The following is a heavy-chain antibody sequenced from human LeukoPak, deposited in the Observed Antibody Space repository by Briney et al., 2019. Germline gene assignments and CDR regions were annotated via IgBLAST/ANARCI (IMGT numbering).Heavy chain of an antibody. D-gene: IGHD3-3*01. CDR3: ARDYVGSGYLNWFDP. V-gene: IGHV1-69*05. Sequence: SVTVSCKASGGTFSSYAISWVRQAPGQGLEWMGGIIPIFGTANYARKFQGRVTITTDESTSTAYMELSSLRSEDTAVYYCARDYVGSGYLNWFDPWGQGTLVTVSS. J-gene: IGHJ5*02. CDR1: GGTFSSYA. CDR2: IIPIFGTA.